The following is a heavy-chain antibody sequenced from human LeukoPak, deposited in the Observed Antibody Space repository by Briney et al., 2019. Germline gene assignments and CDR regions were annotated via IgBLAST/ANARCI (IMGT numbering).Heavy chain of an antibody. D-gene: IGHD3-10*01. CDR1: EATFTRYT. CDR2: TIPLLGTA. V-gene: IGHV1-69*08. Sequence: APGKLCCKPAEATFTRYTTHLQRHRPAPGLEWKGGTIPLLGTANYAHKSQGRVTITADKSTSTAYMELSSLRSEDTAVYYCARDQRGSMVRGVIGYYYGMVVWGKGTPVTVSS. J-gene: IGHJ6*04. CDR3: ARDQRGSMVRGVIGYYYGMVV.